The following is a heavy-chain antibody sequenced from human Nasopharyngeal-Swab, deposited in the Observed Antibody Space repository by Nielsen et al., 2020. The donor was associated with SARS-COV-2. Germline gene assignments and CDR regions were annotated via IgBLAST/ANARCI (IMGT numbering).Heavy chain of an antibody. CDR3: AKDLRGPYFF. D-gene: IGHD2/OR15-2a*01. CDR2: ISGSGDISGSGGST. CDR1: GFTFSSYA. V-gene: IGHV3-23*01. Sequence: GESLKISCAASGFTFSSYAMSWVRQAPGEELEWVAAISGSGDISGSGGSTYYADSVKGRFTISRDNSKNTLSLQMNSLRAEDTAVYYCAKDLRGPYFFWGQGTLVTVSS. J-gene: IGHJ4*02.